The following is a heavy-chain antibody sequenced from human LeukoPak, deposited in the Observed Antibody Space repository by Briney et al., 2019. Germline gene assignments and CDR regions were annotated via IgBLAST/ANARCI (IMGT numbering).Heavy chain of an antibody. D-gene: IGHD3-16*01. CDR2: ISSSGSTI. CDR3: ARATLTGGFDY. V-gene: IGHV3-11*01. CDR1: GFTFSDYY. J-gene: IGHJ4*02. Sequence: GGALRLSCAASGFTFSDYYMSWIRQAPGKGPEWVSYISSSGSTIYYADSVKGRFTISRDNAKNSLYLQMNSLRAEDTAVYYCARATLTGGFDYWGQGTLVTVSS.